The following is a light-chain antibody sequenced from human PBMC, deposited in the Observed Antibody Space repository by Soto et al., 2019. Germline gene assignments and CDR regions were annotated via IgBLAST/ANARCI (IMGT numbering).Light chain of an antibody. Sequence: AIRMTQSPSSLSASTGDRVTITCRTSQGISSYLAWYQQKPGKAPKLLICAASTLQSGVPSRFSGSGSGTDFTITISCLQSEDFATYYCQQYYSYPYTFGQGTKLEIK. CDR2: AAS. J-gene: IGKJ2*01. V-gene: IGKV1-8*01. CDR1: QGISSY. CDR3: QQYYSYPYT.